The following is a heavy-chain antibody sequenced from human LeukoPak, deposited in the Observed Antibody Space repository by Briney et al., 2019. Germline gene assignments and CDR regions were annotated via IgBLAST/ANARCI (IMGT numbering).Heavy chain of an antibody. V-gene: IGHV3-74*01. Sequence: GGSLRLSSAASGFSFNSYWMHWVRQAPGSGLVWVSRISNDGRSTSFADSVKGRFTISRDNAKNTLYPQMNSLSAEDTAVYYCTRGREGNYGLFDSWGQGTLVTVSS. CDR3: TRGREGNYGLFDS. CDR2: ISNDGRST. CDR1: GFSFNSYW. D-gene: IGHD3-10*01. J-gene: IGHJ4*02.